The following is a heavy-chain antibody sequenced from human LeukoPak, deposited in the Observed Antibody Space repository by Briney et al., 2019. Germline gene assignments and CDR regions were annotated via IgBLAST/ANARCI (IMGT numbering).Heavy chain of an antibody. D-gene: IGHD3-10*01. Sequence: GGSLRLSCAASGFTLTNDFMTWVRQAPGKGLEWVGRIKSEIEGGTTDHAASVKGRFAISRDESTNTLFLQMNSLRNEDTAVYYCALAWFGESRAGLDIWGRGSMVVVSS. CDR2: IKSEIEGGTT. V-gene: IGHV3-15*01. CDR1: GFTLTNDF. CDR3: ALAWFGESRAGLDI. J-gene: IGHJ3*02.